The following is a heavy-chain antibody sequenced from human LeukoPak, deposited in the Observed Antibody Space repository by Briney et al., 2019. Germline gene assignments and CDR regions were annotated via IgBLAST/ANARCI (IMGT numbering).Heavy chain of an antibody. CDR3: ARDPYKLRYFDWHLNWFDP. CDR2: ISYDGSNK. CDR1: GFTFSSYA. V-gene: IGHV3-30-3*01. Sequence: GGSLRLSCAASGFTFSSYAMHWVRQAPGKGLEWVAVISYDGSNKYYADSVKGRFTISRDNSKNTLYLQMNSLRAEDTAVYYCARDPYKLRYFDWHLNWFDPWGQGTLVTVSS. J-gene: IGHJ5*02. D-gene: IGHD3-9*01.